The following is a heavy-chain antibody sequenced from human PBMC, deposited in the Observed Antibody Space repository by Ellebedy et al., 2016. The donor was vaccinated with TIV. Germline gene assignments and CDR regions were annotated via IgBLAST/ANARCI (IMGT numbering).Heavy chain of an antibody. D-gene: IGHD5-18*01. CDR3: ANLYMDT. V-gene: IGHV3-7*01. J-gene: IGHJ4*02. CDR2: IKQDGSAK. Sequence: GGSLRLSXTASGFTFTTYWMSWVRQAPGKGLEWVANIKQDGSAKFYVDSVKGRFTISRDNAKNSLYLQMNSLRAEDTAVYYCANLYMDTWGQGSLVTVSS. CDR1: GFTFTTYW.